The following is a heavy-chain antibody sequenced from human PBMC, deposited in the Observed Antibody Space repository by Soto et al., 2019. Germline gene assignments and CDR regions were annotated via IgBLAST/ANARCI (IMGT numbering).Heavy chain of an antibody. D-gene: IGHD6-19*01. CDR3: AGGSGWLSDS. CDR1: GFTFSRYW. J-gene: IGHJ4*02. Sequence: EVQLVVSGGGLVQTGGSLRLSCAASGFTFSRYWMKWVRQAPGKGLEWVANIKQDGSETYYVDSVKGRFTISRDNAKNSLFLQMNSLRAEDTAVYYCAGGSGWLSDSWGQGTLVTVSS. CDR2: IKQDGSET. V-gene: IGHV3-7*05.